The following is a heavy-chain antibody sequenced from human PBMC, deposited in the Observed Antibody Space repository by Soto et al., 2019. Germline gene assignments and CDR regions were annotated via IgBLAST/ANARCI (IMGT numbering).Heavy chain of an antibody. D-gene: IGHD4-4*01. CDR1: GFTFSSYA. CDR2: ISYDGSNK. Sequence: QVQLVESGGGVVQPGRSLRLSCAASGFTFSSYAMHWVRQVPGKGLEWVAVISYDGSNKYYADSVKGRFTISRDNSKNNQYLQMNSLRAEDTAVYYCARPLWRDDYKWGYFDHWGRGTLVTISS. J-gene: IGHJ2*01. CDR3: ARPLWRDDYKWGYFDH. V-gene: IGHV3-30-3*01.